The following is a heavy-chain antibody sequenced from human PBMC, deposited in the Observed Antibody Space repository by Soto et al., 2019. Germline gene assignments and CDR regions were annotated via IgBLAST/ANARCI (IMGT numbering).Heavy chain of an antibody. J-gene: IGHJ4*02. CDR2: ISWNSGSI. Sequence: EVQLVESGGGLVQPGRSLRLSCAASGFTFDDYAMHWVRQAPGKGLEWVSGISWNSGSIGYADSVKGRFTISRDNAKNSLSLQMNSLRAEDTALYYCAKDIGIVATITFDYWGQGTLVTVSS. CDR3: AKDIGIVATITFDY. V-gene: IGHV3-9*01. CDR1: GFTFDDYA. D-gene: IGHD5-12*01.